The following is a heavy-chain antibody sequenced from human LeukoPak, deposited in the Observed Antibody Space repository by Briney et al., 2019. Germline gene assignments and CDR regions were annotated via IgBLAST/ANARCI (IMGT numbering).Heavy chain of an antibody. D-gene: IGHD5-18*01. CDR1: GFTFSSYG. CDR2: ISYDGSNK. Sequence: GGSLRLSCAASGFTFSSYGMHWVRQAPGKGLEWVAVISYDGSNKYYADSVKGRFTISRDNAKNSLYLQMNSLKAEDTAVYYCARGCSYGASGFDYWGQGTLVTVSS. V-gene: IGHV3-30*03. J-gene: IGHJ4*02. CDR3: ARGCSYGASGFDY.